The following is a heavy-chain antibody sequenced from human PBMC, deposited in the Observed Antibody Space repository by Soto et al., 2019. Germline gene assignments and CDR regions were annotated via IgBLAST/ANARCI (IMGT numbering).Heavy chain of an antibody. J-gene: IGHJ6*04. CDR1: GFIFNNYA. CDR3: ARDDVLCDGGRCYGVPLEV. CDR2: IDNIAAGT. V-gene: IGHV3-23*01. D-gene: IGHD2-15*01. Sequence: GGSLRLSCAASGFIFNNYAMGWVRQAPGQGLEWVSTIDNIAAGTDYADSVKGRFTISRDNSKNTLYLQLNNLRAEDTAVYYCARDDVLCDGGRCYGVPLEVWGKGTTVTVSS.